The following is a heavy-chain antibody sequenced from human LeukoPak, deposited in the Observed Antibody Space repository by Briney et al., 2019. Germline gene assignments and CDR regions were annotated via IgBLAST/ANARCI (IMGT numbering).Heavy chain of an antibody. CDR3: AKDRQQLANLDY. CDR2: IGGSGDTT. Sequence: TGGSLRLSCAATGFTFSTYGMTWVRQAPGRGLGWVSGIGGSGDTTYYADSVKGRFTISRDNSKNTLYLQMNSLRVEDTAVYYCAKDRQQLANLDYWGQGTLVTVSS. D-gene: IGHD6-13*01. J-gene: IGHJ4*02. V-gene: IGHV3-23*01. CDR1: GFTFSTYG.